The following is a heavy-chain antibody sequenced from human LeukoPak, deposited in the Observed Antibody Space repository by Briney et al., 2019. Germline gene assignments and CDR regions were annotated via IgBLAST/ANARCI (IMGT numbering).Heavy chain of an antibody. CDR2: IKQDGSEK. V-gene: IGHV3-7*03. CDR1: RFTFSNYR. Sequence: GGSLRLSCAASRFTFSNYRMSWVRQAPGKGLEWVANIKQDGSEKSYVDSVKGRFTISRDNAKKSLYLQMNSLRAEDTAVYYCAKEDILTGYYNHPIDYWGQGTLVTVSS. D-gene: IGHD3-9*01. CDR3: AKEDILTGYYNHPIDY. J-gene: IGHJ4*02.